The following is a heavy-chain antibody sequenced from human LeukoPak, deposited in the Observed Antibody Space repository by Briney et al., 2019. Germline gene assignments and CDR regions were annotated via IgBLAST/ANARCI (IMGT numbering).Heavy chain of an antibody. CDR1: GDSISSYY. Sequence: SETLSLTCTVSGDSISSYYWSWIRQPAGKGLEWIGRIYASGSTNYNPSLKSRVTMSLDTSKNQFSLNLSSVTAADTAVYYCARKALPGNWYDPWGQGTLVTVSS. V-gene: IGHV4-4*07. CDR2: IYASGST. J-gene: IGHJ5*02. CDR3: ARKALPGNWYDP.